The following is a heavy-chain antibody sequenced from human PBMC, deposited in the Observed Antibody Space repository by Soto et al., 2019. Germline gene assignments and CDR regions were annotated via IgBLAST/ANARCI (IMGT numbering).Heavy chain of an antibody. CDR3: ARHSDRDDYIWGSYRFDY. J-gene: IGHJ4*02. D-gene: IGHD3-16*02. V-gene: IGHV1-46*01. CDR2: INPSGGST. Sequence: ASVKVSCKASGYTFTSYYMHWVRQAPGQGLEWMGIINPSGGSTSYAQKFQGRVTMTRDTSTSTVYMELSSLRSEDTAVYYCARHSDRDDYIWGSYRFDYWGQGTLVTVSS. CDR1: GYTFTSYY.